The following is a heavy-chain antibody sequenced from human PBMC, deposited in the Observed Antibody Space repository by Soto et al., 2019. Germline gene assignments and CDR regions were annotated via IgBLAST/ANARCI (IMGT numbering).Heavy chain of an antibody. CDR2: IYYSGST. D-gene: IGHD1-1*01. CDR3: AHHMIERHRRGGMDV. V-gene: IGHV4-31*03. CDR1: GGSISSGGYY. Sequence: QVQLQESGPGLVKPSQTLSLTCTVSGGSISSGGYYWSWIRQHPGKGLEWIGYIYYSGSTYYNPSRKSRVTLSVDTSKNQFSLKLSSVTAADTAVYYCAHHMIERHRRGGMDVWGQGTTVTVSS. J-gene: IGHJ6*02.